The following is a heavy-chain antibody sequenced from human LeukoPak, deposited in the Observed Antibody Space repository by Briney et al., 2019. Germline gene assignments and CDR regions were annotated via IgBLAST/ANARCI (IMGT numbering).Heavy chain of an antibody. CDR3: AKSITMVRGVPDDAFDI. CDR2: ISYDGSNK. Sequence: GGSLRLSCAASGFTFSSYGMHWVRQAPGKGLEWVAVISYDGSNKYYADSVKGRFTISRDNSKNTLYLQMNSLRAEDTAVYYCAKSITMVRGVPDDAFDIWGQGTMVTVSS. J-gene: IGHJ3*02. V-gene: IGHV3-30*18. CDR1: GFTFSSYG. D-gene: IGHD3-10*01.